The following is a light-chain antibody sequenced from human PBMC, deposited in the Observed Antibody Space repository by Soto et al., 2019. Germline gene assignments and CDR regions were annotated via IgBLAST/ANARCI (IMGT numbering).Light chain of an antibody. V-gene: IGKV3-20*01. CDR3: QQYLSLPVT. Sequence: EVVLTQSPGTLSLSPGERATLSCRASQTVTSNYLSWYQQKPGQAHRLLIYGASSRATDIPHRFSGSGSGTDLTLTISRLEPEDFALYYCQQYLSLPVTFGQGTKLEIK. J-gene: IGKJ2*01. CDR2: GAS. CDR1: QTVTSNY.